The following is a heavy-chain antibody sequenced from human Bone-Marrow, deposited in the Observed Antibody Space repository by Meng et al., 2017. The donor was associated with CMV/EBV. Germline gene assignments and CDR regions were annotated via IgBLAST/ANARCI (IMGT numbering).Heavy chain of an antibody. D-gene: IGHD3-22*01. J-gene: IGHJ1*01. V-gene: IGHV1-2*02. CDR2: INPKSGST. CDR3: AMFYYITRGYSRGEYFQH. Sequence: ASVKVSCKASGYTFTDFYIHWLRQAPGQGPEWMGWINPKSGSTNVPQKFQGRVTMTRDTSSNTAYMDLSRLRSDDTAVYYCAMFYYITRGYSRGEYFQHWGQGILVIASS. CDR1: GYTFTDFY.